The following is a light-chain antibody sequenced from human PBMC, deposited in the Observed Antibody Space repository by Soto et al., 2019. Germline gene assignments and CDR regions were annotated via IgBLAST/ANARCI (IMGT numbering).Light chain of an antibody. Sequence: TQPPPSLFPSVEAGVTTTAQAGRNVGNYLNWYQQKPGEPPRLLISGASNLEPGVPARFSGSGSGADFTFIISDLQPEDVATYFCQQYDNIILSFGGGTKVEI. CDR1: RNVGNY. J-gene: IGKJ4*01. CDR2: GAS. CDR3: QQYDNIILS. V-gene: IGKV1-33*01.